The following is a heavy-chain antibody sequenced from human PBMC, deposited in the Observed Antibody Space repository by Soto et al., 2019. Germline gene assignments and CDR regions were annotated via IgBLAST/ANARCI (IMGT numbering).Heavy chain of an antibody. CDR2: ISYDGSNK. V-gene: IGHV3-30*18. D-gene: IGHD6-13*01. CDR1: GFTFSSYG. Sequence: GGSLRLSCAASGFTFSSYGMHWVRQAPGKGLEWVAVISYDGSNKYYADSVKGRFTISRDNSKNTLYLQMNSLRAEDTAVYYCAKDRAAAGRLVRYYYGMDVWGQGTTVTVSS. CDR3: AKDRAAAGRLVRYYYGMDV. J-gene: IGHJ6*02.